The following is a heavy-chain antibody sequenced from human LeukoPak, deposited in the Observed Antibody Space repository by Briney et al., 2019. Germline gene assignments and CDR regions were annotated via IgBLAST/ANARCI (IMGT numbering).Heavy chain of an antibody. D-gene: IGHD3-22*01. CDR1: GFTFSTYS. J-gene: IGHJ4*02. CDR3: ARGPRTYDSSAYYYY. CDR2: ISSSSSTI. Sequence: GGSLRLSCAASGFTFSTYSMNWVRQAPGKGLEWVSYISSSSSTIYYADSVKGRFTISRDNAKNSLYLQMNTLRAEDTAVYFCARGPRTYDSSAYYYYWGQGALVTVSS. V-gene: IGHV3-48*04.